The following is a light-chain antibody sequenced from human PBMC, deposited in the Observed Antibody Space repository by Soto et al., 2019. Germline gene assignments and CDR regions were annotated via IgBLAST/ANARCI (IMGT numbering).Light chain of an antibody. V-gene: IGKV2-40*01. J-gene: IGKJ1*01. CDR2: MVS. CDR3: MLRVAYPCT. CDR1: QSLLDSDDGNTY. Sequence: DIVMTQSPLSLSVTPGEPASISCRSSQSLLDSDDGNTYLDWYLQKAGQAPQLLIKMVSSRASGVPDRFRGSRSGTDFKLKISRVEAEDVRIYYCMLRVAYPCTFGPGTKMETK.